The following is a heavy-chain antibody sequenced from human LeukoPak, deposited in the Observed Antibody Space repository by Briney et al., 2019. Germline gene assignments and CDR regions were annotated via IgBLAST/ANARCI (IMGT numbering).Heavy chain of an antibody. CDR2: INHSGST. J-gene: IGHJ4*02. CDR3: ARARITGTTDY. D-gene: IGHD1-20*01. V-gene: IGHV4-34*01. CDR1: VGSFSGYY. Sequence: PSETLSLTCAVYVGSFSGYYWSWIRQPPGKGLEWIGEINHSGSTNYNPSLKSRVTISVDTSKNQFSLKLSSVTAADTAVYYCARARITGTTDYWGQGTLVTVSS.